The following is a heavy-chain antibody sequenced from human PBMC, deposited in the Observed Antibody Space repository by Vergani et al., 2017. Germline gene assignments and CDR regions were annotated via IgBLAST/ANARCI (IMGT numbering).Heavy chain of an antibody. V-gene: IGHV3-23*01. CDR2: ISGSGVSA. CDR1: EFTFSNYA. J-gene: IGHJ4*02. CDR3: ARDGHTMGYCSSTSCPVDY. D-gene: IGHD2-2*01. Sequence: EVQLLESGGGLVQPGGSLRLTCAASEFTFSNYAMNWVRQAPGKGLEWVSGISGSGVSAYYTDSVKGRFTISRDNSKNTLYLQMNSLRAEDTAVYYCARDGHTMGYCSSTSCPVDYWGQGTLVTVSS.